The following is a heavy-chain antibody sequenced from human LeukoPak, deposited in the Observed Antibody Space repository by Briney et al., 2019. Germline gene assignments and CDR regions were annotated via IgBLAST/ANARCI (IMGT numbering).Heavy chain of an antibody. CDR3: AKDKQWPTPEYYFDY. CDR2: ISGSGGST. J-gene: IGHJ4*02. CDR1: GFTFSSYA. V-gene: IGHV3-23*01. D-gene: IGHD6-19*01. Sequence: GASLKLSCAASGFTFSSYAMSWVRQAPGKGLEWASAISGSGGSTYYADSVKGRFTISRDNSKNTLYLQMNSLRAEDTAVYYCAKDKQWPTPEYYFDYWGQGTLVTVSS.